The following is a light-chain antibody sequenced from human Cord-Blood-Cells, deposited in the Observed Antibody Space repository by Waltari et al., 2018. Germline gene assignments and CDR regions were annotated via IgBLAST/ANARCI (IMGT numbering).Light chain of an antibody. Sequence: QSALTQPASVSVSPGQSIPISCTGTSSDVGSYNLVSWYQQHPGKAPKLMIYEGRKRPSGVSNRFSGSKSGNTASLTISGLQAEDEADYYCCSYAGSSTWVFGGGTKLTVL. CDR2: EGR. J-gene: IGLJ3*02. CDR3: CSYAGSSTWV. CDR1: SSDVGSYNL. V-gene: IGLV2-23*01.